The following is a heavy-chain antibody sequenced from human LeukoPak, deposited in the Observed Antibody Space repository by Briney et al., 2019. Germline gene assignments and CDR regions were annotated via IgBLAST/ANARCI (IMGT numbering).Heavy chain of an antibody. J-gene: IGHJ4*02. CDR1: GGSISSSSYY. CDR3: ARDQAYSPSRAYCSSTSCRPYYFDY. Sequence: SETLSLTCTVSGGSISSSSYYWGWIRQPPGKGLEWIGSIYYSGSTYYNPSLKSRVTISVDTSKNQFSLKLSSVTAADTAVYYCARDQAYSPSRAYCSSTSCRPYYFDYWGQGTLVTVSS. D-gene: IGHD2-2*01. CDR2: IYYSGST. V-gene: IGHV4-39*07.